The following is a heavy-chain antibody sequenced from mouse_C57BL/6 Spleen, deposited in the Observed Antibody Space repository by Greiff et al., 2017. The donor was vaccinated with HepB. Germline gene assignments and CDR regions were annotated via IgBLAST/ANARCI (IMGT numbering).Heavy chain of an antibody. CDR1: GFTFSSYA. CDR3: ARDRGYGSPFAY. D-gene: IGHD1-1*01. V-gene: IGHV5-4*01. CDR2: ISDGGSYT. Sequence: EVKLVESGGGLVKPGGSLKLSCAASGFTFSSYAMSWVRQTPEKRLEWVATISDGGSYTYYPDNVKGRFTISRDNAKNNLYLQMSHLKSEDTAMYYCARDRGYGSPFAYWGQGTLVTVSA. J-gene: IGHJ3*01.